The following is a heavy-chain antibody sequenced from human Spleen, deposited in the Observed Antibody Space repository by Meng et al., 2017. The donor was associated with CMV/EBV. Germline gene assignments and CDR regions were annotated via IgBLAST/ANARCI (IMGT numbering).Heavy chain of an antibody. CDR2: MYYSGST. CDR3: ARDARYSSSLDAFDI. J-gene: IGHJ3*02. V-gene: IGHV4-39*07. CDR1: GGSISSGNYY. D-gene: IGHD6-13*01. Sequence: SETLSLTCTVSGGSISSGNYYWGWIRQPPGKGLEWIGSMYYSGSTYYNPSLKSRVTISVDTSKNQFSLKLSSVTAADTAVYYCARDARYSSSLDAFDIWGQGTMVTVSS.